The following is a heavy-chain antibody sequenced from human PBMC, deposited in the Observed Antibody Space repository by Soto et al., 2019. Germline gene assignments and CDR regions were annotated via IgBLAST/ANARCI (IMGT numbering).Heavy chain of an antibody. J-gene: IGHJ6*02. D-gene: IGHD2-2*01. CDR1: GGSISSYY. V-gene: IGHV4-59*01. CDR2: IYYSGST. Sequence: ETLSLTCTVSGGSISSYYWSWIRQPPGKGLEWIGYIYYSGSTNYNPSLKSRVTISVDTSKNQFSLKLSSVTAADTAVYYCARDSPRIKPYCSSTSCPYYYGMDVWGQGTTVTVSS. CDR3: ARDSPRIKPYCSSTSCPYYYGMDV.